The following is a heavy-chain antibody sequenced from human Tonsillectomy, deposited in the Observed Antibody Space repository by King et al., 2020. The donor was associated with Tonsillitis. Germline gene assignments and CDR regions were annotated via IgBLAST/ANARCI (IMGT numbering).Heavy chain of an antibody. CDR1: GGSISSYS. CDR2: ISDSGRT. Sequence: QLQESGPGLVKPSETLSLTCTVSGGSISSYSWSWVRQPPGKGLEWIGYISDSGRTTYKSSLKSRVAMLMDRSKKQFSLKVTSTTAADTAVYYCARGTFDSGSYYIDHGGPGTLVTVSS. J-gene: IGHJ4*02. CDR3: ARGTFDSGSYYIDH. D-gene: IGHD3-10*01. V-gene: IGHV4-59*08.